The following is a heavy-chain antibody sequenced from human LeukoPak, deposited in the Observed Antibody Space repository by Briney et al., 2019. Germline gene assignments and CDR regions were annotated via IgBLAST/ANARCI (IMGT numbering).Heavy chain of an antibody. D-gene: IGHD3-10*01. Sequence: SQTLSLTCTVSGGSISSGGYYWSWIRQPPGKGLEWIGSIYYSGSTYYNPSLKSRVTISVDTSKNQFSLKLSSVTAADTAVYYCARDRKFGESNYWFDPWGQGTLVTVSS. CDR1: GGSISSGGYY. V-gene: IGHV4-30-2*03. CDR3: ARDRKFGESNYWFDP. CDR2: IYYSGST. J-gene: IGHJ5*02.